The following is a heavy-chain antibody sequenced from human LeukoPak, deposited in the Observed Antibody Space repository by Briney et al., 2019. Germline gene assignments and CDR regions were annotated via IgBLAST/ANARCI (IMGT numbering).Heavy chain of an antibody. Sequence: PGGSLRLSCAASGFTFSTYAMSWVRQAPGKGLEWVSGLSASGGNTYYADTVKGRFTISRDNSNNTLCLQMNSLRAEDTAVYYCAKGGRYSSSGSPDYWGQGSLVTVSS. CDR3: AKGGRYSSSGSPDY. D-gene: IGHD6-6*01. CDR2: LSASGGNT. V-gene: IGHV3-23*01. CDR1: GFTFSTYA. J-gene: IGHJ4*02.